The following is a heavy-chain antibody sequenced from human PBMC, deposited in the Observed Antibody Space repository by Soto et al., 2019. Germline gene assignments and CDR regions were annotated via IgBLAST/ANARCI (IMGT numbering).Heavy chain of an antibody. CDR2: ISYSGTA. D-gene: IGHD2-15*01. CDR3: ASQKLAVTAFFDH. V-gene: IGHV4-39*01. CDR1: GGSISNNNYY. J-gene: IGHJ4*02. Sequence: SETLSLTSTFSGGSISNNNYYGGWVRQPPGKGLERVGSISYSGTAYYNPSLKSRVTKSVDTTRNQFSLRLTSVTAADTAVYYCASQKLAVTAFFDHWGQGNMVLVPP.